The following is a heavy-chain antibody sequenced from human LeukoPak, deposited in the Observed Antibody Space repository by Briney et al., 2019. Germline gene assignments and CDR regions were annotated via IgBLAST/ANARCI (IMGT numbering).Heavy chain of an antibody. J-gene: IGHJ6*04. Sequence: GGSLRLSCAASGYTFSSYAMSWVRQAPGKGLEWVSAISGSGGSTYYADSVKGRFTISRDNSKNTLYLQMNSLRAEDTAVYYCAKPYVREYGVQPDSNGDVWGKGTTVTVSS. D-gene: IGHD1-1*01. CDR1: GYTFSSYA. CDR3: AKPYVREYGVQPDSNGDV. V-gene: IGHV3-23*01. CDR2: ISGSGGST.